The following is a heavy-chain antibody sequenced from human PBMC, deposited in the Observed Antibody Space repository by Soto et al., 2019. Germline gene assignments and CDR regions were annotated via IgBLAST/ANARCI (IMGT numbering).Heavy chain of an antibody. CDR1: GGSISSYY. Sequence: TXXTLSLACTVSGGSISSYYWGWILQPPGKGLEWIGYIYYSGSTNYNPSLKSRVTISVDTSKNQFSLKLSSVTAADTAVYYCARDRIAVAQRGDYNWFDPWGQGTLVTVSS. V-gene: IGHV4-59*01. CDR3: ARDRIAVAQRGDYNWFDP. J-gene: IGHJ5*02. D-gene: IGHD6-19*01. CDR2: IYYSGST.